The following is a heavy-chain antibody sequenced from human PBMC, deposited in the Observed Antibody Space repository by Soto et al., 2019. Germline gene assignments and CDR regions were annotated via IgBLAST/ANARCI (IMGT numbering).Heavy chain of an antibody. D-gene: IGHD6-19*01. CDR2: VSHDGRNT. J-gene: IGHJ4*02. CDR1: GFTFSSYG. CDR3: AKGGRQWLVTSDFNY. V-gene: IGHV3-30*18. Sequence: GGSLRLSCAAPGFTFSSYGMHWVRQAPGKGLQWLAVVSHDGRNTHYADSVKGRFTISRDSSKNTVSLEMTSLRAEDTAVYYCAKGGRQWLVTSDFNYWGQGALVTVSS.